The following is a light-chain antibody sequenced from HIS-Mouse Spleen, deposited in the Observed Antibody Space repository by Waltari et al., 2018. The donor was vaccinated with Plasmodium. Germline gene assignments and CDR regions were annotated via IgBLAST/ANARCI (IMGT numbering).Light chain of an antibody. CDR3: QQSYSTWT. CDR1: QSISSY. CDR2: AAS. J-gene: IGKJ1*01. Sequence: DIQMTQSPSSLSASVGDRVTITCRASQSISSYLNWYQQKPGKAPTLLIYAASSLQSGVPSRCSGSGSGTDFTLTISRLQPEDFATYYCQQSYSTWTFGQGTKVEIK. V-gene: IGKV1-39*01.